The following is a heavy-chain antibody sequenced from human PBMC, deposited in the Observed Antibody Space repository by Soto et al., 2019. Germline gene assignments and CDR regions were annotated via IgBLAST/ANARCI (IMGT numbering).Heavy chain of an antibody. CDR3: ARDRVPAAMLPDYYYYDMDV. CDR1: GGSISSSNL. Sequence: SETLSLTCAVSGGSISSSNLWTWVRQPPGKGLEWIGEIYHTGTTNYNPSLKSRVTISVDTSKNQFSLKLNSVTAADTAVYYCARDRVPAAMLPDYYYYDMDVWGQGTTVTVSS. J-gene: IGHJ6*02. V-gene: IGHV4-4*02. D-gene: IGHD2-2*01. CDR2: IYHTGTT.